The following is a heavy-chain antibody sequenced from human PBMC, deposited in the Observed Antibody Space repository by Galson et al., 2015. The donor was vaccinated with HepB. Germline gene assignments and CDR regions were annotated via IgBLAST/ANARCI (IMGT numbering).Heavy chain of an antibody. J-gene: IGHJ3*02. CDR2: ISSSSSYI. D-gene: IGHD6-13*01. CDR1: GFTFSSYS. V-gene: IGHV3-21*01. Sequence: SLRLSCAASGFTFSSYSMNWVRQAPGKGLEWVSSISSSSSYIYYADSVKGRFTISRDNAKNSLYLQMNSLRAEDTAVYYCARDQGSWLDAFDIWGQGTMVTVSS. CDR3: ARDQGSWLDAFDI.